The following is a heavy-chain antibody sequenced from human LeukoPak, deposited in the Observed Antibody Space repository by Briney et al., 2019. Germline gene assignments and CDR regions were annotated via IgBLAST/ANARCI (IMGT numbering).Heavy chain of an antibody. V-gene: IGHV1-46*01. CDR3: AREYYYDSSGYLAALNYYYYMDV. Sequence: ASVKVSCKASGYTFTSYYMHWVRQAPGQGLEWMGIINPSGGSTSYAQKFQGRVTMTRGTSTSTVYMELSSLRSEDTAVYYCAREYYYDSSGYLAALNYYYYMDVWGKGTTVTVSS. CDR1: GYTFTSYY. D-gene: IGHD3-22*01. J-gene: IGHJ6*03. CDR2: INPSGGST.